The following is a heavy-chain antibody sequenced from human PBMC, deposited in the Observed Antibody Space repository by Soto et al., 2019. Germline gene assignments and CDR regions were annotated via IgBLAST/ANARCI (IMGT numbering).Heavy chain of an antibody. CDR1: GGSISSYY. V-gene: IGHV4-59*01. Sequence: PSETLSLTCSLSGGSISSYYWSWIRQPPRKGLEWIGYIYYSGSSNYNPSLKSRVTISVDTSKNQFSLKLSSVTAADTTVYYCARLGAAWDRYYYYYNMDVWGKGTTVTV. D-gene: IGHD3-16*01. CDR3: ARLGAAWDRYYYYYNMDV. J-gene: IGHJ6*03. CDR2: IYYSGSS.